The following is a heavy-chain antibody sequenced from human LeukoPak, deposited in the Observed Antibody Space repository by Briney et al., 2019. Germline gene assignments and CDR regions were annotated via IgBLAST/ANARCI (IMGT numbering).Heavy chain of an antibody. J-gene: IGHJ4*02. CDR1: GFTFSNYE. CDR2: ISRSSGSSI. CDR3: ARDSGGWYYFDY. Sequence: GGSLRLSCAASGFTFSNYEMNWVRQAPGKGLEWVSYISRSSGSSIYYADSVKGRFTISRDNAKNSLYLRMNSLRAEDTAVYYCARDSGGWYYFDYWGQGILVTVSS. D-gene: IGHD6-19*01. V-gene: IGHV3-48*03.